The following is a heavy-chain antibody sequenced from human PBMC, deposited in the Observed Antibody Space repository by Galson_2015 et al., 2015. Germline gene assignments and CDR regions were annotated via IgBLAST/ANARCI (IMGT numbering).Heavy chain of an antibody. Sequence: QSGAEVKKPGESLKISCKGSGYSFTSYWIGWVRQMPGKGLEWMGIIYPGDSDTRYSPSFQGQVTISADKSISTAYLQWSSLKASDTAMCYCARQATVNYYDSRAFDYWGQGTLVTVSS. D-gene: IGHD3-22*01. CDR3: ARQATVNYYDSRAFDY. CDR1: GYSFTSYW. CDR2: IYPGDSDT. J-gene: IGHJ4*02. V-gene: IGHV5-51*01.